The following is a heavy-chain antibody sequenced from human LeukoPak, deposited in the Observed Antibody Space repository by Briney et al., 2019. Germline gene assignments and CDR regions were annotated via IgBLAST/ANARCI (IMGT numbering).Heavy chain of an antibody. Sequence: PGGSLRLSCAASGFTFSSYEMNWVRQAPGKGLEWVLYISSSGGTIFYADSVKGRFTISRDNAKNSLYLQMNSLRAEDTAVYYCARGQTGTLDAFDIWGQGTMVTVSS. J-gene: IGHJ3*02. V-gene: IGHV3-48*03. CDR3: ARGQTGTLDAFDI. D-gene: IGHD1/OR15-1a*01. CDR1: GFTFSSYE. CDR2: ISSSGGTI.